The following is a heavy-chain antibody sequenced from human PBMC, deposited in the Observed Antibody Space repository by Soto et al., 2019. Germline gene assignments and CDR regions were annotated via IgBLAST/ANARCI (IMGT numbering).Heavy chain of an antibody. Sequence: PGGSLRLSCAASGFTFSSYAMHWVRQAPGKGLEWVAVISYDGSNQYYADSVKGRFTISRDNSKNTLYLQMNSLRAEDTAVYYCARESGTDWFDPWGQGTLVTVSS. CDR1: GFTFSSYA. J-gene: IGHJ5*02. D-gene: IGHD1-1*01. CDR3: ARESGTDWFDP. V-gene: IGHV3-30-3*01. CDR2: ISYDGSNQ.